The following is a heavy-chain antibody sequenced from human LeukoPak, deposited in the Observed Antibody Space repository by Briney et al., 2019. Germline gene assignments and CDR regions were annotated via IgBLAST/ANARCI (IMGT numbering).Heavy chain of an antibody. V-gene: IGHV3-21*01. CDR3: AREWMARSTSRNQD. D-gene: IGHD2-2*01. CDR1: VCTFSRYI. J-gene: IGHJ4*02. CDR2: ISSSRSYI. Sequence: GGALRLSCAACVCTFSRYIMNWVRQAPAKGLEWVSSISSSRSYIYYADSVKGRFTISRDNAKNSLYLQMNSLRAEDTAVYYCAREWMARSTSRNQDWGQGTLVTVSS.